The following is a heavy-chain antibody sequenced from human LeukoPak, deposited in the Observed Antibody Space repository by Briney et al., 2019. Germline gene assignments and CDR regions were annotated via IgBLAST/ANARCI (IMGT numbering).Heavy chain of an antibody. V-gene: IGHV3-11*04. Sequence: PGGSLRLSCAGSGSTFSDYYMSWIRQAPGKGLEWVSYISSGGTSIYYADSVKGRFTISRDNAKNSLYLQMNSLRAEDTAVYYCARGSHNWNFYWGQGTLVTVSS. D-gene: IGHD1-7*01. CDR2: ISSGGTSI. CDR1: GSTFSDYY. CDR3: ARGSHNWNFY. J-gene: IGHJ4*02.